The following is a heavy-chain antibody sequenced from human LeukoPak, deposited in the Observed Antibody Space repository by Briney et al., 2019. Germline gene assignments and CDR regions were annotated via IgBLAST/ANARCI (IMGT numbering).Heavy chain of an antibody. J-gene: IGHJ4*02. CDR1: GFVFSDFY. CDR2: ISPDGSYI. V-gene: IGHV3-11*05. Sequence: GGSLRLSCAGSGFVFSDFYINWIRHSPGKGLEWLAYISPDGSYITYGDSVKGRFVISRNNAKNSVSLQMNSLRVEDTAVYFCASDQVSGVFDYWGQGARVTVSS. D-gene: IGHD5/OR15-5a*01. CDR3: ASDQVSGVFDY.